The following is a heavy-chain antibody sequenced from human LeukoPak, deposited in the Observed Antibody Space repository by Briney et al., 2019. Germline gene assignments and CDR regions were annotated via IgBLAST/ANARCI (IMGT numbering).Heavy chain of an antibody. Sequence: GGSLRLSCAASGFSLSGYETNWVRQAPGEGREWVSYMSSGSTTITYADSVKGRFTISRDNAKNSLYLQMDSLRAEDTAIYYCARNLGGPTWYYLDYWGRGVLVTVSS. D-gene: IGHD3-3*01. J-gene: IGHJ4*02. CDR1: GFSLSGYE. CDR3: ARNLGGPTWYYLDY. V-gene: IGHV3-48*03. CDR2: MSSGSTTI.